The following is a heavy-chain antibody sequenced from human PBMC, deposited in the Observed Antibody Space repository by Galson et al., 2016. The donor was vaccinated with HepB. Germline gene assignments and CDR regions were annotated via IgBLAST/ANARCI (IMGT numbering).Heavy chain of an antibody. CDR2: IWYDGNSK. V-gene: IGHV3-33*01. CDR1: GFTFRTYA. J-gene: IGHJ4*02. CDR3: ARDGSYDYGGGFDY. D-gene: IGHD4-23*01. Sequence: SLRLSCAASGFTFRTYAMNWVRQAPGKGLEWVALIWYDGNSKYYADSVKGRFAISRDNSKNTLYLQMTSLRAEDTAVYYCARDGSYDYGGGFDYWGQGTLVTVSS.